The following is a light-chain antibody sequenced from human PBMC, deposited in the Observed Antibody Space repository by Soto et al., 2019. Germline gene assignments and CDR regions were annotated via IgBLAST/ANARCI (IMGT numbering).Light chain of an antibody. CDR1: ETVSDSQ. CDR3: QQYGSSRWT. J-gene: IGKJ1*01. Sequence: EIVLTQSPDTLSLSPGERATLSCRTSETVSDSQLAWYQQKPGQAPRLLIYSVSTRATGIADRFSGSGSGTDFTLTISRLEPADFALYYCQQYGSSRWTFGQGTRLDIK. V-gene: IGKV3-20*01. CDR2: SVS.